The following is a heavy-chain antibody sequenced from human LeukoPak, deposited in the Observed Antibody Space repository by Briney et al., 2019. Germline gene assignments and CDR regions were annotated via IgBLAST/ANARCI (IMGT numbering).Heavy chain of an antibody. CDR2: INPNSGAT. Sequence: SVTLSLNCSGTTFTGYYSHWLRTKPAQRLAWMGWINPNSGATLYAQKFQGRVTMHRDTSINTAYMEQSSLRSDDTPVYYCTRAKRLIFHFWGQGTLVTVSS. CDR1: GTTFTGYY. CDR3: TRAKRLIFHF. J-gene: IGHJ1*01. D-gene: IGHD3-9*01. V-gene: IGHV1-2*02.